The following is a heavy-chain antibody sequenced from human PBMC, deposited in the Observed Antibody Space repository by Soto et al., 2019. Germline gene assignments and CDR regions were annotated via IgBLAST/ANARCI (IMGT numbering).Heavy chain of an antibody. V-gene: IGHV4-39*01. CDR2: IYYSGST. D-gene: IGHD6-6*01. CDR1: GGSISSSSYY. Sequence: PSETLSLTCTVSGGSISSSSYYWGWIRQPPGKGLEWIGSIYYSGSTYYNPSLKSRVTISVDTSKNQFSLKLSSVTAADTAVYYCARHLMTNIAAHPDLNWFDPWGQGTLVTVSS. J-gene: IGHJ5*02. CDR3: ARHLMTNIAAHPDLNWFDP.